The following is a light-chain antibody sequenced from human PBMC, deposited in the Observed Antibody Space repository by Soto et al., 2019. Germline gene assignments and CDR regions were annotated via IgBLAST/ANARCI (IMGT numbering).Light chain of an antibody. CDR2: DVS. CDR1: SSDVGGSHY. CDR3: SSFTSSTTLV. Sequence: QSVPTQPASVSGSPGQSITISCTGTSSDVGGSHYVSWYQQHPGKAPKLMINDVSDRPSGVSNRFSGSKSGNTASLTISGLQAEDEADYYCSSFTSSTTLVFGTGTQLTVL. V-gene: IGLV2-14*01. J-gene: IGLJ1*01.